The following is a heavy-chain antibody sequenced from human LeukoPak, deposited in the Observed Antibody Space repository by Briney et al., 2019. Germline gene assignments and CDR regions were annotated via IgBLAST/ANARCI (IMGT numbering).Heavy chain of an antibody. V-gene: IGHV4-59*01. CDR3: ARSPGALLWFGELFRGFDY. J-gene: IGHJ4*02. CDR2: IYYSGST. D-gene: IGHD3-10*01. CDR1: GGSISSYY. Sequence: SKTLSLTCTVSGGSISSYYWSWIRQPPGKGLEWIGYIYYSGSTNYNPSLKSRVTISVDTSKNQFSLKLSSVTAADTAVYYCARSPGALLWFGELFRGFDYWGQGTLVTVSS.